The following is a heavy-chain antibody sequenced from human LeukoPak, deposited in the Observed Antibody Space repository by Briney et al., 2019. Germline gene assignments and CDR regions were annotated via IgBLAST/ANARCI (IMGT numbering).Heavy chain of an antibody. CDR1: GGSISSCY. V-gene: IGHV4-59*08. Sequence: SETLSLTCTVSGGSISSCYWSWIRQPPGKGLEWIGYIYYSGSTNYNPSLKSRVTISVDTSKNQFSLKLSSVTAADTAVYYCARWGPLNYYGSGSYLNWYFDLWGRGTLVTVSS. J-gene: IGHJ2*01. D-gene: IGHD3-10*01. CDR3: ARWGPLNYYGSGSYLNWYFDL. CDR2: IYYSGST.